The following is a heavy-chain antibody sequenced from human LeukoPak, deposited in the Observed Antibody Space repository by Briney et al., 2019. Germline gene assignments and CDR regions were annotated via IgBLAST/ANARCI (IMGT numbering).Heavy chain of an antibody. Sequence: GGSLRLSCAASGFTFSSHSMNWVRQAPGKGLEWVSSISNSGDYIYYIDSVKGRFTISRDNAKNSLYLQMNSLRAEDTAVYYCARDTAVSDFDSLGQGTLVTVSS. V-gene: IGHV3-21*01. CDR1: GFTFSSHS. CDR2: ISNSGDYI. D-gene: IGHD4-23*01. CDR3: ARDTAVSDFDS. J-gene: IGHJ4*02.